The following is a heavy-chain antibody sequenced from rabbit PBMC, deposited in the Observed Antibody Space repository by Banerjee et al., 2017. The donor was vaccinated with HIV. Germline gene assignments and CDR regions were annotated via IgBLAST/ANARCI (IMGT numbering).Heavy chain of an antibody. CDR2: IYFRGGSGAT. Sequence: QEQLEESGGDLVKPGASLTLTCTASGFSFSSSQYMWWVRQAPGRGLEWIAYIYFRGGSGATHYATWAKGRFTISKTSSTTVTLQMTSLTAADTATYFCASSYPGYAGAGYPSYYLHLWGQGILVTVS. V-gene: IGHV1S45*01. D-gene: IGHD7-1*01. CDR1: GFSFSSSQY. J-gene: IGHJ4*01. CDR3: ASSYPGYAGAGYPSYYLHL.